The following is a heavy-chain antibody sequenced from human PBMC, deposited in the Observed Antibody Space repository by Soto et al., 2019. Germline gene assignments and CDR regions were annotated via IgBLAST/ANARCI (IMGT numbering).Heavy chain of an antibody. CDR2: IYHSGST. D-gene: IGHD3-10*01. Sequence: SSETLSLTCAVSGGSISSSNWWIWVRQPPGKGLEWIGEIYHSGSTNYNPSLKSRLIISLDKSKNQFSLKLNSVTAADTAVYYCARGEGYSGSGYYFDYWGQGTLVTVSS. V-gene: IGHV4-4*02. J-gene: IGHJ4*02. CDR3: ARGEGYSGSGYYFDY. CDR1: GGSISSSNW.